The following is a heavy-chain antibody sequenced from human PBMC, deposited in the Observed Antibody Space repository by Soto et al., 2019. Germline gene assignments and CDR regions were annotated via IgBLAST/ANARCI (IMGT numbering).Heavy chain of an antibody. V-gene: IGHV3-21*04. J-gene: IGHJ6*02. Sequence: GGSLRLSCAASEFTFSSYSMNWVRQAPGKGLEWVSSISSSSSYIYYADSVKGRFTISRDNSKNTLYLQMNSLRAEDTAVYYCASSTDYYYYGMDVWGQGTTVTVSS. CDR1: EFTFSSYS. D-gene: IGHD6-13*01. CDR3: ASSTDYYYYGMDV. CDR2: ISSSSSYI.